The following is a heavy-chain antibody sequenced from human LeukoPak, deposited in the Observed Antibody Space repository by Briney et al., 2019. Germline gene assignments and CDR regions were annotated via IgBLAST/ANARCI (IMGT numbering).Heavy chain of an antibody. CDR3: ARGGYCTITSCYIQNWFDP. Sequence: PSETLSLTCTVSGGSISSSSYYWGWIRQPPGKGLEWIGSIYYSGSTYYNPSLRSRVTISVDTSKNQFSLKLSSVTAADTAVYYCARGGYCTITSCYIQNWFDPWGQGTLVTVSS. D-gene: IGHD2-2*02. J-gene: IGHJ5*02. V-gene: IGHV4-39*07. CDR2: IYYSGST. CDR1: GGSISSSSYY.